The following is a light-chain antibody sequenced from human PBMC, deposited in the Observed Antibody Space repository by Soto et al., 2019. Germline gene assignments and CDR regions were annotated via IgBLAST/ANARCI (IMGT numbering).Light chain of an antibody. CDR3: QVWDTISDHYV. J-gene: IGLJ1*01. CDR1: NIESKS. Sequence: SYELTQPPSVSAAPGQTARITCGGNNIESKSVHWYQQRPGQAPVLVIYVDSDRPSGIPDRFSASTSGNTAALTISRVEAGDEADYYCQVWDTISDHYVFGSGTKVTVL. V-gene: IGLV3-21*02. CDR2: VDS.